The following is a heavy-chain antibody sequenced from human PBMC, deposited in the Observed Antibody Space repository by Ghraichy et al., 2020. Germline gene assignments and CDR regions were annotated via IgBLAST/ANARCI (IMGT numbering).Heavy chain of an antibody. D-gene: IGHD6-19*01. Sequence: SQTLSLTCAISGDSVSSNSAAWNWIRQSPSRGLEWLGRTYYKSKWYNDYALSVKSRITINPDTSKNQFSLQLNSVTPEDTAVYYCARETRTRTGGWAENWYFDLWGRGTLVTVSS. CDR3: ARETRTRTGGWAENWYFDL. CDR2: TYYKSKWYN. CDR1: GDSVSSNSAA. V-gene: IGHV6-1*01. J-gene: IGHJ2*01.